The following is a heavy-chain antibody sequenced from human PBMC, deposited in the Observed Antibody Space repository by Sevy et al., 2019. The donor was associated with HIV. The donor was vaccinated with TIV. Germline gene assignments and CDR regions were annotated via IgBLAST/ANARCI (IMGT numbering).Heavy chain of an antibody. J-gene: IGHJ3*02. CDR3: ARAGSSGFDAFDI. Sequence: SETLSLTCTVSGGSISSGDYYWSWIRQPPGKGLEWIGYIYYSGSTYYNPSLKSRVTISVDTSKNQFSLKLSSVTAADTAVYYCARAGSSGFDAFDIWGQGTMVTVSS. V-gene: IGHV4-30-4*01. D-gene: IGHD3-22*01. CDR2: IYYSGST. CDR1: GGSISSGDYY.